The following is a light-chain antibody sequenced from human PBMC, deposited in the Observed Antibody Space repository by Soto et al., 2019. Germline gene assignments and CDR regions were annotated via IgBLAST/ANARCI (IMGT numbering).Light chain of an antibody. V-gene: IGLV7-46*01. CDR1: TGAVTSGHY. J-gene: IGLJ2*01. Sequence: QAVVTQEPSLPVSPGGTVTLTCGSRTGAVTSGHYPYWFQQKPGQAPRTLIYDTSNKHSWTPPRFSGSLLGGKAALTLSGAQPEDEAEYYCLLFYSDIRGVFGGGTKMTVL. CDR3: LLFYSDIRGV. CDR2: DTS.